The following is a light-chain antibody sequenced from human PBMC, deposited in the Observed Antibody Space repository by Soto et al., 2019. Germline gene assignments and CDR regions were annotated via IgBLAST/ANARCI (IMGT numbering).Light chain of an antibody. CDR1: QCVGSSY. CDR3: QQYGSSPT. CDR2: GAS. V-gene: IGKV3-20*01. Sequence: DIVLTQSPGTLSLSPGERATLSCRASQCVGSSYFAWYQQKPGQAPRLLIYGASSRAAGIPDRFSGSGSGTDFTLTISRLEPEDLSVYYCQQYGSSPTFGQGTKVEIK. J-gene: IGKJ1*01.